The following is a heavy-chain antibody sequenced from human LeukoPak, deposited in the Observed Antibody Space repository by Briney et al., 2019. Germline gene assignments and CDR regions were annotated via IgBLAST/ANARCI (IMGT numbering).Heavy chain of an antibody. J-gene: IGHJ4*02. CDR3: AKKSGDIVAAKRKHFDY. Sequence: PSETLSLTCAMSSGSFRGYYWSWIRQSPGKGLEWVSAISGSGGSTYYAGSVKGRFTLSRDNSKNTLYLQMNSLRAEDTAIYYCAKKSGDIVAAKRKHFDYWGQGTLVTVSS. CDR1: SGSFRGYY. CDR2: ISGSGGST. V-gene: IGHV3-23*01. D-gene: IGHD5-12*01.